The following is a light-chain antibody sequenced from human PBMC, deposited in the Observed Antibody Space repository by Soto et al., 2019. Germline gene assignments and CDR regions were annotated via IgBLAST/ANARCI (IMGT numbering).Light chain of an antibody. Sequence: EIVLTQSPATLSLSPGERATLSCRVSQSVSSYIAWYQQKPGQGPRLLIYDASNRATVISARFSGSGSGTDFTLTISSLEPEDFAVYFCQYRKTFGQGTKVEIK. V-gene: IGKV3-11*01. J-gene: IGKJ1*01. CDR1: QSVSSY. CDR2: DAS. CDR3: QYRKT.